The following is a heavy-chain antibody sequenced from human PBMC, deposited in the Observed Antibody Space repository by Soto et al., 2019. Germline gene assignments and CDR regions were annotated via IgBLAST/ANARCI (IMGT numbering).Heavy chain of an antibody. CDR2: ISYDGSNK. CDR3: AKEANCSGGSCYSNDY. CDR1: GFTFSSYG. D-gene: IGHD2-15*01. V-gene: IGHV3-30*18. J-gene: IGHJ4*02. Sequence: GGSLRLSCAASGFTFSSYGMHWVRQAPGKGLEWVAVISYDGSNKYYADSVKGRFTISRDNSKNTLYLQMNSLRAEDTAVYYCAKEANCSGGSCYSNDYWGQGTLVTVSS.